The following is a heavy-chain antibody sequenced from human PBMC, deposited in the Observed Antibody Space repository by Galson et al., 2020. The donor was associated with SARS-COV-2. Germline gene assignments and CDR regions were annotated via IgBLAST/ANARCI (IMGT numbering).Heavy chain of an antibody. D-gene: IGHD2-2*01. V-gene: IGHV3-74*01. J-gene: IGHJ4*02. Sequence: GGSLRLSCAASGFTFRNYWMHWVRQAPGKGLVWVSRINRDGSSPTYADSVKGRFTISRDNAKNTLYLQMNSLRAEDTAVYYCAPRYCTSTSCDAGFDYWGQGTQVTVS. CDR2: INRDGSSP. CDR3: APRYCTSTSCDAGFDY. CDR1: GFTFRNYW.